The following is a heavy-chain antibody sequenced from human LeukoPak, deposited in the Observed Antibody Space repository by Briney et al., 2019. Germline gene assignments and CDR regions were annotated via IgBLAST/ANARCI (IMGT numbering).Heavy chain of an antibody. CDR3: ARAARPTEDIVVVPAAIGRGYNWFDP. D-gene: IGHD2-2*01. CDR1: GGSFSGYY. J-gene: IGHJ5*02. V-gene: IGHV4-34*01. CDR2: INHSGST. Sequence: SETLSLTCAVYGGSFSGYYWSWIRQPPGKGLECVAEINHSGSTNYNPSLKSRVTISVDTSKNQFSLKLSSVTAADTAVYYCARAARPTEDIVVVPAAIGRGYNWFDPWGQGTLVTVSS.